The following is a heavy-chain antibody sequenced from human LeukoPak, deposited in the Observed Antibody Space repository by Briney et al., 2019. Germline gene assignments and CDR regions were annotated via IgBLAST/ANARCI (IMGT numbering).Heavy chain of an antibody. V-gene: IGHV3-23*01. Sequence: GGSLRLSCAASGFTFSSYAMSWVRQAPGKGLEWVSAIANSGGTTYYADSVKGRFTISRDNSKNTLYLQMNSLRAEDTAVYYCAREGRPCNWNDLVDYWGQGTLVTVSS. D-gene: IGHD1-20*01. CDR3: AREGRPCNWNDLVDY. CDR1: GFTFSSYA. CDR2: IANSGGTT. J-gene: IGHJ4*02.